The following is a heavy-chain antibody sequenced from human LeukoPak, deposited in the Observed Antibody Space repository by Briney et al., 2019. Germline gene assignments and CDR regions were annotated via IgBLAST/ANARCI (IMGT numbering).Heavy chain of an antibody. D-gene: IGHD1-26*01. CDR2: INPNSGGT. Sequence: ASVKVSCKASGYTFTGYYMHWVRQAPGQGLEWMGWINPNSGGTNYAQKFQGWVTMTRDTSISTAYMELSRLRSDDTAVYYCARSVGSRDPESAFDIWGQGTMVTVSS. V-gene: IGHV1-2*04. CDR1: GYTFTGYY. J-gene: IGHJ3*02. CDR3: ARSVGSRDPESAFDI.